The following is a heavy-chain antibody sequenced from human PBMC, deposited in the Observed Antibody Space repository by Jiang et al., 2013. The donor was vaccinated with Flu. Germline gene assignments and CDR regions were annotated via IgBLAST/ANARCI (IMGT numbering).Heavy chain of an antibody. J-gene: IGHJ4*02. CDR1: GYSFTSYW. Sequence: CKGSGYSFTSYWIGWVRQMPGKGLEWMGIIYPGDSDTRYSPSFQGQVTISADKSISTAYLQWSSLKASDTAMYYCARPRPYRGGGPPPPPDYWGQGTLVTVSS. CDR2: IYPGDSDT. V-gene: IGHV5-51*01. CDR3: ARPRPYRGGGPPPPPDY. D-gene: IGHD2-15*01.